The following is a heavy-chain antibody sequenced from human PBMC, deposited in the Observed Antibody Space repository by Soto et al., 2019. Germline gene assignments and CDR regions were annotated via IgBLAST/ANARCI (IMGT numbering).Heavy chain of an antibody. Sequence: WGSLRLSCAASGFTFSSYSMNWVRQAPGKGLEWVSSISSSSSYIYYADSVKGRFTISRDNAKNSLYLQMNSLRAEDTAAYYCASRSPALDYWGKGSLVTVSS. CDR2: ISSSSSYI. CDR3: ASRSPALDY. CDR1: GFTFSSYS. V-gene: IGHV3-21*01. J-gene: IGHJ4*02.